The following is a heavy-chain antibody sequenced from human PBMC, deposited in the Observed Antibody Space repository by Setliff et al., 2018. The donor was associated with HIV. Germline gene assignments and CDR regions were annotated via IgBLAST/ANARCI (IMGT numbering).Heavy chain of an antibody. CDR3: ARVGHSSSYHYYGMDV. J-gene: IGHJ6*02. V-gene: IGHV1-69*05. Sequence: SVKVSCKASGGTFSSYGISWVRQAPGQGLEWMGGIIPMFGTGFYAQKFQGRVTITTDESRSTAYMELSSLSSEDTAVFYCARVGHSSSYHYYGMDVWGQGTTVTVSS. CDR1: GGTFSSYG. CDR2: IIPMFGTG. D-gene: IGHD6-13*01.